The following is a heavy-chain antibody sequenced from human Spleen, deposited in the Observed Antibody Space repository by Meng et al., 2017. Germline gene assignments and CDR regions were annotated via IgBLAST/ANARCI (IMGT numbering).Heavy chain of an antibody. D-gene: IGHD3-10*01. CDR3: AKYSYGLGDYFDY. CDR1: GFTFSNYA. V-gene: IGHV3-23*01. J-gene: IGHJ4*02. CDR2: ISGSGGNT. Sequence: GESLKISCAASGFTFSNYAMNWVRLAPGKGLEWVSAISGSGGNTDYADSVRGRFTISRHNSKNTLYLQVNSLRAEDTALYYCAKYSYGLGDYFDYWGQGALVTVSS.